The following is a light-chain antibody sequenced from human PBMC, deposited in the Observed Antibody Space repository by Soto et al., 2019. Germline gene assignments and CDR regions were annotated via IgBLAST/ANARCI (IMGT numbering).Light chain of an antibody. J-gene: IGKJ1*01. V-gene: IGKV1-39*01. Sequence: DIQMTQSPSSLSASVGDRVTITCRASQSISSYLNWYQQKPGKAPKLLIYAASSLQSGVPSRFSGSGSGTDFTLTISSLQPEDFETYYCQQSYSYPWTFGPGTKVDI. CDR3: QQSYSYPWT. CDR2: AAS. CDR1: QSISSY.